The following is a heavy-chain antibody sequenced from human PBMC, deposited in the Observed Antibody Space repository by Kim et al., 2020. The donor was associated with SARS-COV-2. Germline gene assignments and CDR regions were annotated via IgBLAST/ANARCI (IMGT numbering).Heavy chain of an antibody. J-gene: IGHJ4*02. CDR2: ISSSGSTI. CDR3: ARVYSSGWYVDY. CDR1: GFTFSSYE. D-gene: IGHD6-19*01. V-gene: IGHV3-48*03. Sequence: GGSLRLSCAASGFTFSSYEMNWVRQAPGKGLEWVSYISSSGSTIYYADSVKGRFTISRDNAKNSLYLQMNSLRAEDTAVYYRARVYSSGWYVDYWGQGTLVTVSS.